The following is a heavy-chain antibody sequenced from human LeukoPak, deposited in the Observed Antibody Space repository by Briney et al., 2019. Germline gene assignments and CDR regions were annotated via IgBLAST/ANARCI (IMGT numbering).Heavy chain of an antibody. CDR1: GFTFSSYA. J-gene: IGHJ4*02. Sequence: GGSLGLSCAASGFTFSSYAMSWVRQPPGKGLEWVSAVSGSGGSTYYADSVKGRFTISRDNSKNTLYLQMSSLRAEDTAVYYCAKDGGSAPTFIDFWGQGTLVTVSS. D-gene: IGHD6-25*01. CDR3: AKDGGSAPTFIDF. V-gene: IGHV3-23*01. CDR2: VSGSGGST.